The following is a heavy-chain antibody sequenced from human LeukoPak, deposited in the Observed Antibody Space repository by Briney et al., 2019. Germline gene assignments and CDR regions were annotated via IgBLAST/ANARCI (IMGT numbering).Heavy chain of an antibody. CDR2: IIPILGIV. J-gene: IGHJ4*02. CDR1: GGTFSSYA. V-gene: IGHV1-69*04. Sequence: SVKVSCKASGGTFSSYAISWVRQAPGQGLEWMGRIIPILGIVNYAQKFQGRVTITADKSTSTAYMELSSLRSEDTAVYYCARVPGKLDSQIDYWGQGTLVTVSS. CDR3: ARVPGKLDSQIDY. D-gene: IGHD3/OR15-3a*01.